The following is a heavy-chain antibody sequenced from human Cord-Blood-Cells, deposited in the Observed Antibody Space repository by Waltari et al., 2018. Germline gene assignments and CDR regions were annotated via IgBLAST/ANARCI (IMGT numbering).Heavy chain of an antibody. J-gene: IGHJ2*01. CDR3: ARASKSWYFDL. CDR1: GFTFSSYG. Sequence: QVQLVESGGGVVQPGRSLRLSCAASGFTFSSYGMHWVRQAPGKGLEWVAVIWYDGSNKYYADSVKGRFTISRDNSKNTLYLQMNSLRAEDTAVYYCARASKSWYFDLWGRGTLVTVSS. V-gene: IGHV3-33*01. CDR2: IWYDGSNK.